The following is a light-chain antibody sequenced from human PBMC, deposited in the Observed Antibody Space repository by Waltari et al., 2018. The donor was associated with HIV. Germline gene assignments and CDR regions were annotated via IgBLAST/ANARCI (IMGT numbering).Light chain of an antibody. V-gene: IGLV3-25*03. CDR3: QAADSSGSNFV. CDR1: VLPNQY. CDR2: KDS. Sequence: SYELTQPPSVSVSPGQTARITCSGDVLPNQYTFWYQQKSVQAAVLVVYKDSERPAGIPERFAGSRSGTTVTLFIDGVQAEDEADYYCQAADSSGSNFVFGTGTKVTVL. J-gene: IGLJ1*01.